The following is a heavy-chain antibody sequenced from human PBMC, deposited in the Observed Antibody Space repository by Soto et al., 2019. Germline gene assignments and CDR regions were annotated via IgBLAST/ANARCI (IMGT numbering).Heavy chain of an antibody. CDR2: ISYDGSNK. CDR1: GFTFSSYG. J-gene: IGHJ4*02. CDR3: AKDLGYSYGSRLS. Sequence: QVPLVESGGGVVQPGRSLRLSCAASGFTFSSYGMHWVRQAPGKGLEWVAVISYDGSNKYYADSVKGRFTISRDNSRNSLYLQMNSLRAEDTAMYYCAKDLGYSYGSRLSWGQGTLVTVSA. D-gene: IGHD5-18*01. V-gene: IGHV3-30*18.